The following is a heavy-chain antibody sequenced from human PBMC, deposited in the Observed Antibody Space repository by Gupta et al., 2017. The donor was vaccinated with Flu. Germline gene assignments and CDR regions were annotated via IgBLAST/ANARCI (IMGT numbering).Heavy chain of an antibody. Sequence: EVQLLESGGGLVQPGGSLRLSCAASGFTFSSYAMSWVRQAPGKGLEWVSAISGSGGSTYYADSVKGLFTISRDNSKNTLYLQMNSLRAEDTAVYYCAKGYCSSTSCYPYYMDVWGKGTTVTVSS. CDR3: AKGYCSSTSCYPYYMDV. V-gene: IGHV3-23*01. CDR1: GFTFSSYA. D-gene: IGHD2-2*01. CDR2: ISGSGGST. J-gene: IGHJ6*03.